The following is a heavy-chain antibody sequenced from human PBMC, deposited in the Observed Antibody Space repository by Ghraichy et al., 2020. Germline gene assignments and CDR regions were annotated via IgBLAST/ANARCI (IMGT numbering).Heavy chain of an antibody. CDR1: GYTFTSYA. Sequence: ASVKVSCKASGYTFTSYAMHWVRQAPGQRLEWMGWINAGNGNTKYSQKFQGRVTITRDTSASTAYMELSSLRSEDTAVYYCARGGSIAARPHDFDYWGQGTLVTVSS. CDR2: INAGNGNT. D-gene: IGHD6-6*01. V-gene: IGHV1-3*01. J-gene: IGHJ4*02. CDR3: ARGGSIAARPHDFDY.